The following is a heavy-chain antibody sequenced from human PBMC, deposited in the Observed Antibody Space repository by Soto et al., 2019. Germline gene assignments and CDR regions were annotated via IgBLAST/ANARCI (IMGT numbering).Heavy chain of an antibody. CDR3: ARESLWSGYFDY. Sequence: PSETLSLTCTVSGGSISNYYWSWIRQPPGKGLEWIGYIYYSGSTDYNPSLKSRVTISVDTSKNHFSLKLTSVTAADTAVYFCARESLWSGYFDYWGQGTLVTVSS. V-gene: IGHV4-59*01. J-gene: IGHJ4*02. CDR1: GGSISNYY. CDR2: IYYSGST. D-gene: IGHD3-3*01.